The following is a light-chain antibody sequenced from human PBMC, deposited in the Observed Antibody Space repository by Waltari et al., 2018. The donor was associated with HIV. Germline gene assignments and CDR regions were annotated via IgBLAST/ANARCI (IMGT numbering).Light chain of an antibody. Sequence: SVVTQPPSASGTPGQRVTISCSGNTSNTGVNYVFWYQHLPGTAPKLLIHMNDKRPSGVPARFSGSTSGTSASLAISGLRSEDEADYYCGTWDDSLRGVVFGGGTKVAVL. CDR3: GTWDDSLRGVV. CDR2: MND. J-gene: IGLJ2*01. CDR1: TSNTGVNY. V-gene: IGLV1-47*01.